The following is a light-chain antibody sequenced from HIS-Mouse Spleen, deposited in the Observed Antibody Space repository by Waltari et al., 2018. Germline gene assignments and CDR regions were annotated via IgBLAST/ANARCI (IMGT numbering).Light chain of an antibody. Sequence: QPASVSGSPGQSITISCTGTSSDVGSYNLVSWYQQHPGKAPKLMIYEGSKRPSGVSNRFSGSKSGNTASLTISGLQAEDEADYYCCSYAGSSTYVVFGGGTKLTVL. V-gene: IGLV2-23*01. CDR2: EGS. CDR1: SSDVGSYNL. J-gene: IGLJ2*01. CDR3: CSYAGSSTYVV.